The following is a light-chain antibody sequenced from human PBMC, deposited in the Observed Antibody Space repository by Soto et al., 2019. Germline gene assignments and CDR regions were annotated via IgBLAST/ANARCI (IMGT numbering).Light chain of an antibody. CDR1: SSDVGGYNY. V-gene: IGLV2-14*01. CDR3: SSYTSSSTL. Sequence: QSAPTQPASVSGSPGQSITISCTGTSSDVGGYNYVSWYQQLPGKAPKLMIYDVSNRPSGVSNRFSGSKSGNTASLTISGLQAEDEADYYCSSYTSSSTLFGTGTKLTVL. CDR2: DVS. J-gene: IGLJ1*01.